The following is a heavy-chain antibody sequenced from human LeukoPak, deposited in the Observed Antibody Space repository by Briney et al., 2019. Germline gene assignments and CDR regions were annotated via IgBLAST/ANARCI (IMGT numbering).Heavy chain of an antibody. J-gene: IGHJ4*02. CDR3: XXXXXNXYDSSGYYDSSRPIDY. V-gene: IGHV3-7*01. D-gene: IGHD3-22*01. CDR2: IKQDGSEK. Sequence: PGGSLRLSCAASGFTFSSYWMSWVRQAPGKGLEWVANIKQDGSEKYYVDSVKGRFTISRDNAKNSLYLQMNSLSAEDTAVFYXXXXXXNXYDSSGYYDSSRPIDYWGQGTLVTVSS. CDR1: GFTFSSYW.